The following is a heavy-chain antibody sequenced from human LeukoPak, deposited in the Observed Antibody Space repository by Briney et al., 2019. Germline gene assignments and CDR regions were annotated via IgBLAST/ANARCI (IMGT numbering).Heavy chain of an antibody. Sequence: GGSLRLSCAASGFTFSSYAMSWVRQAPGKGLEWVSAISGSGGSTYYADSVKGRFTISRDNSKNTLYLQMNSLRAEDTAVYYCAKDRASVGSGSYYNTRPLPPLDYWGQGTLVTVSS. J-gene: IGHJ4*02. CDR3: AKDRASVGSGSYYNTRPLPPLDY. CDR1: GFTFSSYA. V-gene: IGHV3-23*01. CDR2: ISGSGGST. D-gene: IGHD3-10*01.